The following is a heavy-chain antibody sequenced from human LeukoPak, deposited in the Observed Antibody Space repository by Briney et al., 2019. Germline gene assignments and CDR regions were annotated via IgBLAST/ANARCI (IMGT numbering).Heavy chain of an antibody. CDR2: ISSSSSYI. V-gene: IGHV3-21*06. D-gene: IGHD3-22*01. CDR1: GFTVSSNY. Sequence: GGSLRLSCAASGFTVSSNYMNWVRQAPGKGLEWVSSISSSSSYIYYADSVKGRFTISRDNAKNSLYVQMDSLRAEDTAVYYCARGDSSGYVCDYWGQGTLVTVSS. CDR3: ARGDSSGYVCDY. J-gene: IGHJ4*02.